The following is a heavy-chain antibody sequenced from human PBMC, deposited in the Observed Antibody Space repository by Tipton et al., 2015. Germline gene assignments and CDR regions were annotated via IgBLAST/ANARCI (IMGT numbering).Heavy chain of an antibody. CDR1: GASVSSDSYY. D-gene: IGHD3-9*01. V-gene: IGHV4-61*01. Sequence: TLSLTCTVSGASVSSDSYYWSWIRQPPGKGLEWIAYIYYTGSTNYNPSLKSRVTISLDMSRNQFSLKLSSLTAADTAVYYCACQDYDSLTRDYQTVDYWGQGTLVTVSS. CDR3: ACQDYDSLTRDYQTVDY. J-gene: IGHJ4*02. CDR2: IYYTGST.